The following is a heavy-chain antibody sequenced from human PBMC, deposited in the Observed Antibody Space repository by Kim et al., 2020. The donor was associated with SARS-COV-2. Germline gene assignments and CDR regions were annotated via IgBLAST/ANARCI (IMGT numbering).Heavy chain of an antibody. D-gene: IGHD3-22*01. CDR1: GFTFSSYS. CDR2: ISSSSSYI. V-gene: IGHV3-21*01. Sequence: GGSLRLSCAASGFTFSSYSMNWVRQAPGKGLEWVSSISSSSSYIYYADSVKGRYTISRDNAKNSLYLQMNSLRAEDTAVYYCARSVLNYYDSSGYGYYYGMDVWGQGTTVTVSS. CDR3: ARSVLNYYDSSGYGYYYGMDV. J-gene: IGHJ6*02.